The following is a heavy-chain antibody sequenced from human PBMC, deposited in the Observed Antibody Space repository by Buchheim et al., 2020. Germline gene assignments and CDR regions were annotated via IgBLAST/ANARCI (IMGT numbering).Heavy chain of an antibody. V-gene: IGHV4-39*01. D-gene: IGHD3-10*01. CDR1: GGSISSSSYY. CDR3: ARHSYSMVRGVMSDYFDY. CDR2: IYYSGST. Sequence: QLQLQESGPGLVKPSETLSLTCTVSGGSISSSSYYWGWIRQPPGKGLEWIGSIYYSGSTYYNPSLKSRVTISVDTSKNQFSLKLSSVTAADTAVYYCARHSYSMVRGVMSDYFDYWGQGTL. J-gene: IGHJ4*02.